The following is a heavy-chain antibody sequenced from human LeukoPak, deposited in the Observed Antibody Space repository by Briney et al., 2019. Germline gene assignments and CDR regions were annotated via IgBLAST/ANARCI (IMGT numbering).Heavy chain of an antibody. CDR2: ISNSGDYT. Sequence: GGSLRLSCAASGFTFSTYSMNWVRQAPGKGLEWVSSISNSGDYTYYPNSVKGRFTISRDNARNSLYLQMNSLRAEDTAVYYCAKRVAAAGRTYYFDYWGQGTLVIVSS. D-gene: IGHD6-13*01. V-gene: IGHV3-21*01. CDR1: GFTFSTYS. CDR3: AKRVAAAGRTYYFDY. J-gene: IGHJ4*02.